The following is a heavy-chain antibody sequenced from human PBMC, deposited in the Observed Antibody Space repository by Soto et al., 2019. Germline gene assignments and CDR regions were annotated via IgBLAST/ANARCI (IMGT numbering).Heavy chain of an antibody. V-gene: IGHV3-9*01. CDR3: AKGRFGSGIYYYYYFGMDV. CDR2: ISWNSGSI. J-gene: IGHJ6*02. D-gene: IGHD3-10*01. CDR1: GFTFDDYA. Sequence: EVQLVESGGGLVQPGRSLRLSCTASGFTFDDYAMHWVRHVPGKGLECVSGISWNSGSIGYADSVKGRFTISRDNAKNSLYLQMNSLRAGDTALYYCAKGRFGSGIYYYYYFGMDVWGQGTTVTVSS.